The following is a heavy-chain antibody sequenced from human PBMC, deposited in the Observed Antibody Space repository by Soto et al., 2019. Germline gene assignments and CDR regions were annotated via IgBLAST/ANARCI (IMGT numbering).Heavy chain of an antibody. CDR3: ARYRREAVAGYTLDN. Sequence: PSETLSLTCTVSGGSISSDYWTWIRQPPGKGLEWIGYVYNSGSTNYNPSLKSRVTISEDTSKSQFSLKVNSLTAADTAVYYCARYRREAVAGYTLDNWGQGILVTVSS. CDR1: GGSISSDY. CDR2: VYNSGST. V-gene: IGHV4-59*01. J-gene: IGHJ4*02. D-gene: IGHD6-13*01.